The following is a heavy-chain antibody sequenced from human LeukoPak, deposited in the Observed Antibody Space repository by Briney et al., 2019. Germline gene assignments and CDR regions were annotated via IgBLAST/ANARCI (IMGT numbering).Heavy chain of an antibody. CDR3: ASQVGATGGKGFDY. CDR2: IHPGNSET. CDR1: GYSFTNYW. V-gene: IGHV5-51*01. D-gene: IGHD1-26*01. J-gene: IGHJ4*02. Sequence: GASLKISCQGSGYSFTNYWIGWVRQMPGKGLEWMGIIHPGNSETRYSPFFQGQVTISVDRSISTAYLQWSSLRASDTAMYYCASQVGATGGKGFDYWGQGTLVTVSS.